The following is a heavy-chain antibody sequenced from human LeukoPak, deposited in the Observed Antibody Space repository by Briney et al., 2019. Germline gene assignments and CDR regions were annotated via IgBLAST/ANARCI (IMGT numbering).Heavy chain of an antibody. CDR3: AREYDYGKFDF. Sequence: SETLTLTCTLSGASISSHYWSWIPQPPGGGLEGIRYIHYSGITSLDPSLKSPVTMSIDTSKSQFSLNLNSVTAADTAVYYCAREYDYGKFDFWGPGTPLTVSS. V-gene: IGHV4-59*11. CDR1: GASISSHY. D-gene: IGHD4/OR15-4a*01. CDR2: IHYSGIT. J-gene: IGHJ4*02.